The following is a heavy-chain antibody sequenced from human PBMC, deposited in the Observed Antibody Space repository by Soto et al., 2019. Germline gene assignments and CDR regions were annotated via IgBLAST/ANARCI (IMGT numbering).Heavy chain of an antibody. Sequence: EVQLVESGGGLVKPGGSLRLSCAASGFTFSNAWMSWVREAPGTGLEWVGRIKSKTDGGTTDYAAPVKGRFTISRDDSKNTLYLQRNRLKTEDNSVYYCTTGGLVLGAFEIWGQGTMVTVSS. CDR3: TTGGLVLGAFEI. CDR2: IKSKTDGGTT. J-gene: IGHJ3*02. CDR1: GFTFSNAW. D-gene: IGHD6-6*01. V-gene: IGHV3-15*01.